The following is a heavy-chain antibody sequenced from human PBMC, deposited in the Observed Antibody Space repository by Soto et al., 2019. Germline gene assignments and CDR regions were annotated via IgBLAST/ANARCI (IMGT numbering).Heavy chain of an antibody. Sequence: QVQLVQSGAEVKKPGASVKVSCKASGYTFTGYYMHWVRQAPGQGLEWMGWINPNSGGTNYAQKFQGWVTMTRDTSSSTAYMELSRLRSDDTAVYYCAREGGYYYGSGTTRGMDVWGQGTTVTVSS. V-gene: IGHV1-2*04. J-gene: IGHJ6*02. D-gene: IGHD3-10*01. CDR2: INPNSGGT. CDR3: AREGGYYYGSGTTRGMDV. CDR1: GYTFTGYY.